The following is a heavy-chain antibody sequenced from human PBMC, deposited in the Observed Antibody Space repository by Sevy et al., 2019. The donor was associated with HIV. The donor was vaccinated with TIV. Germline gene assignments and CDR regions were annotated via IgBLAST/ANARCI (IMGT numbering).Heavy chain of an antibody. CDR1: GFTFSSYA. J-gene: IGHJ4*02. Sequence: GGSLRLSCAASGFTFSSYAMNWVRQAPGKGLEWVSSINAISSDIYYADSVKGRFTISRDNAENSLYLQMNSVRAEDSAVYYCARDLFSGGNAVYGYWGQGTLVTVSS. D-gene: IGHD2-15*01. CDR2: INAISSDI. CDR3: ARDLFSGGNAVYGY. V-gene: IGHV3-21*01.